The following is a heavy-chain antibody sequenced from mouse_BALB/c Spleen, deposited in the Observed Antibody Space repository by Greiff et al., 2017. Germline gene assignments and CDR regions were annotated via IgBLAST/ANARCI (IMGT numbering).Heavy chain of an antibody. V-gene: IGHV5-6-3*01. CDR2: INSNGGST. J-gene: IGHJ1*01. CDR3: ARGGS. Sequence: EVKLVESGGGLVQPGGSLKLSCAASGFTFSSYGMSWVRQTPDKRLELVATINSNGGSTYYPDSVKGRFTISRDNAKNTLYLQMSSLKSEDTAMYYCARGGSWGAGTTVTVSS. CDR1: GFTFSSYG.